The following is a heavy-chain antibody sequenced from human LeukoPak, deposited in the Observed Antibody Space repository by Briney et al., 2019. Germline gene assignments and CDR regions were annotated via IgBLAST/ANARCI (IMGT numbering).Heavy chain of an antibody. J-gene: IGHJ6*02. CDR2: INSGRSRI. Sequence: GGSLRLSCAASGFTFSSYSMHWVRQAPGKGLVWVSRINSGRSRIDYADSVKGRFTISRDNATNTLYLQMNSLRVEDTAVYYCVREESTVSTDGMDVWGQGTPVTVSS. CDR1: GFTFSSYS. V-gene: IGHV3-74*01. D-gene: IGHD4-17*01. CDR3: VREESTVSTDGMDV.